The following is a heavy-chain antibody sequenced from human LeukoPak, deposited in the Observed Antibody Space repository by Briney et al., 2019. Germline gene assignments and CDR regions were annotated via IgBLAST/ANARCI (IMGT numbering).Heavy chain of an antibody. J-gene: IGHJ4*02. CDR2: IYHSGST. CDR1: GGSISSSNW. D-gene: IGHD1-26*01. Sequence: SETLSLTCAVSGGSISSSNWWSWVRQPPGKGLEWTGEIYHSGSTNYNPSLKSRVTISVDKSKNQFSLKLSSVTAADTAVYYCARASSIVGATGFDYWGQGTLVTVSS. CDR3: ARASSIVGATGFDY. V-gene: IGHV4-4*02.